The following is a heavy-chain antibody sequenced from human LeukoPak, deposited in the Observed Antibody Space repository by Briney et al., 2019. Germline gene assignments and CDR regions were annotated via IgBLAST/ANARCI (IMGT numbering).Heavy chain of an antibody. Sequence: GGSLRLSCAASGFTFSNYNMNWVRQAREKGLEWISSISGGSPYIYYADSVKGRFTISRDNAKNSLYLQMNSLRADDTAMYYCVRIPNSANFPNWFDPWGQGTLVTVSS. V-gene: IGHV3-21*01. CDR2: ISGGSPYI. CDR1: GFTFSNYN. CDR3: VRIPNSANFPNWFDP. D-gene: IGHD2/OR15-2a*01. J-gene: IGHJ5*02.